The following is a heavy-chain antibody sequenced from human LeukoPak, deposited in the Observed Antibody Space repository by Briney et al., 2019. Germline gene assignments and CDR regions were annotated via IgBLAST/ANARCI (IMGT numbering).Heavy chain of an antibody. Sequence: SETLSLTCAVSGGSVSGYYWSWIRQPPGKGPEWIGKISHSGSTNYNPSLKSRVTISVDTSTNQFSLNRSSVTAADTAVYYCARSANAFDIWGQGTMVTVSS. CDR1: GGSVSGYY. V-gene: IGHV4-34*01. CDR3: ARSANAFDI. CDR2: ISHSGST. J-gene: IGHJ3*02.